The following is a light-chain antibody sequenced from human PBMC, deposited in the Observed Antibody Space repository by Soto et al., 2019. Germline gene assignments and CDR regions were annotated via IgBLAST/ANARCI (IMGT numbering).Light chain of an antibody. CDR1: QSVSRSY. V-gene: IGKV3-20*01. CDR3: QQYATSPPT. CDR2: GAS. J-gene: IGKJ4*01. Sequence: EIVLTQSPGTLSLSPAERATLSCRASQSVSRSYLAWYQQKLGQPPRLLIYGASNRATGIPDRFSGSGSGTDFTLTIGRLEPEDFAVYYCQQYATSPPTFGGGTKVEIK.